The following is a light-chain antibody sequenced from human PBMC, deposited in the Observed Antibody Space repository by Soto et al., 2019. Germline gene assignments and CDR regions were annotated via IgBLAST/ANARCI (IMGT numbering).Light chain of an antibody. Sequence: QSVLTQPASVSGSPGQSITISCTGTSSDAGGYNYVSWYQQHPGKAPKLMIYDVSNRPSGVSNRFSGSKSGNTASLTISGLQAEDEADYYCSSYTSSSSIYVFGNGTKVTVL. J-gene: IGLJ1*01. CDR3: SSYTSSSSIYV. CDR1: SSDAGGYNY. V-gene: IGLV2-14*01. CDR2: DVS.